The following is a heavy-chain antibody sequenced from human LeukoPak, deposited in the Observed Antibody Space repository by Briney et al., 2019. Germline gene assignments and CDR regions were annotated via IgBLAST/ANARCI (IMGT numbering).Heavy chain of an antibody. CDR2: ISGSGGST. Sequence: GGSLRLSCAASGFTFSSYAMSWVRQAPGKGLEWVSAISGSGGSTYYADSVKGRFTISRDNSKNTLYLQMNSLRAEDTPVYYCAKAPKQQLVSNYWGQGTLVTVSS. CDR3: AKAPKQQLVSNY. D-gene: IGHD6-13*01. V-gene: IGHV3-23*01. J-gene: IGHJ4*02. CDR1: GFTFSSYA.